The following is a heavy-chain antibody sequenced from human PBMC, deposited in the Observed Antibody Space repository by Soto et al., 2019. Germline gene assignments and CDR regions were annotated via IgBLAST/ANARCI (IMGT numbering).Heavy chain of an antibody. J-gene: IGHJ4*02. D-gene: IGHD3-3*01. Sequence: GGSLRLSCAASGFTFSSYAMSWVRQAPGKGLEWVSAISGSGGSTYYADSVKGRFTISRDNSKNTLYLQMNSLRAEDTAVYYCADSYDFWSGYYTAPFAYWGQGTLVTVSS. CDR2: ISGSGGST. V-gene: IGHV3-23*01. CDR3: ADSYDFWSGYYTAPFAY. CDR1: GFTFSSYA.